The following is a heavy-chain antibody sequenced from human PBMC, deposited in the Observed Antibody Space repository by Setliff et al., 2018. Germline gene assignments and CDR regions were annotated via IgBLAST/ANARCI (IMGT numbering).Heavy chain of an antibody. J-gene: IGHJ6*03. CDR1: GDSLDSIAEGNQF. CDR2: IYTSWST. D-gene: IGHD3-3*01. V-gene: IGHV4-61*09. CDR3: ARMSGFQYIDV. Sequence: SETLSLTCSVSGDSLDSIAEGNQFWGWIRQPAGKELEWIGQIYTSWSTNYNPSLKSRVTISLDTSKNQFSLSLTSVTAEDTAVYYCARMSGFQYIDVWDKGTTVTVSS.